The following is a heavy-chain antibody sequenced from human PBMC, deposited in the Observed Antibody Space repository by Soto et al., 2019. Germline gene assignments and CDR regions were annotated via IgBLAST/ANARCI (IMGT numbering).Heavy chain of an antibody. Sequence: LGEAVKICCKGSGYSLTSYWIGWVRQMPGKGLEWMGIIYPGDSDTRYSPSFQGQVTISADKSISTAYLQWSSLKASDTAMYYCARLKRDGPNSTELYSWGQETLLTVSS. CDR2: IYPGDSDT. D-gene: IGHD3-10*01. CDR3: ARLKRDGPNSTELYS. CDR1: GYSLTSYW. J-gene: IGHJ4*02. V-gene: IGHV5-51*01.